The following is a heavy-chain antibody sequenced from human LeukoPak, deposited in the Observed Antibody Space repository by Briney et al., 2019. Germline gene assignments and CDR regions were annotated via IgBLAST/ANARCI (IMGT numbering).Heavy chain of an antibody. J-gene: IGHJ6*02. Sequence: SVKVSCKASGGTLRSYGLNWVRQAPGQGLEWMGGIIPIFGTAKYAQKLQGRVSITADESTSTAYMELSSLRSEDTAVYYCARGLYCSSRTSWYDYGMDVWGQGTTVTVSS. D-gene: IGHD2-2*01. CDR1: GGTLRSYG. CDR2: IIPIFGTA. V-gene: IGHV1-69*13. CDR3: ARGLYCSSRTSWYDYGMDV.